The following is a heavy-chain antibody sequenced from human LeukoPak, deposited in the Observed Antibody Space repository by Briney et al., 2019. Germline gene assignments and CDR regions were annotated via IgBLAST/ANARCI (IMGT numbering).Heavy chain of an antibody. CDR1: RFTLSTYW. CDR2: IKQDGSQE. CDR3: ARGVPYDSWSGPHYSDY. J-gene: IGHJ4*02. D-gene: IGHD3-3*01. V-gene: IGHV3-7*01. Sequence: GGSLRLSCAASRFTLSTYWMSWVRQAPGKGLEWVAHIKQDGSQEYYVDSVKGRFTISRDSAKNSLYPQMNSLRAEDTAVYYCARGVPYDSWSGPHYSDYWGQGTLVTVSS.